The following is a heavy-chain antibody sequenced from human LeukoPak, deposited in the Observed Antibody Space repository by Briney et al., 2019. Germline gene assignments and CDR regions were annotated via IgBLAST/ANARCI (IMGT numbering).Heavy chain of an antibody. J-gene: IGHJ4*02. CDR2: IYYSGST. Sequence: SETLSLTCTVSGGSISSSSYYWDWIRQPPGKGLEWIGSIYYSGSTYYNPSLKSRVTISVDTSKNQFSLKLSSVTAADTAVYYCARRGYDSSGYYYAYWGQGTLVTVSS. D-gene: IGHD3-22*01. V-gene: IGHV4-39*01. CDR3: ARRGYDSSGYYYAY. CDR1: GGSISSSSYY.